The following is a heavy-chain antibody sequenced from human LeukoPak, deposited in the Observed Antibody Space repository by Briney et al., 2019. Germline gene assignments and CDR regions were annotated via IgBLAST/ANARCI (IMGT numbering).Heavy chain of an antibody. J-gene: IGHJ4*02. Sequence: GGSLRLCCAASGFTFSTYSMNWVRRAPGKGLEWVSYISSSSSPIWYADSVKGRFTISRDNAKNSLYLQMNSLRAEDTAVYYCARDPGRVRGVLGFDYWGQGIPVTVSS. CDR3: ARDPGRVRGVLGFDY. CDR1: GFTFSTYS. V-gene: IGHV3-48*04. CDR2: ISSSSSPI. D-gene: IGHD3-10*01.